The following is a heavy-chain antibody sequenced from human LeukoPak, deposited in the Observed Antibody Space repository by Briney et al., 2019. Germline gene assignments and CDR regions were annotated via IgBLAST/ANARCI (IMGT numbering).Heavy chain of an antibody. CDR2: IYYSGST. CDR1: GGSISSGGYY. CDR3: ARGFGEEFADAFDI. D-gene: IGHD3-10*01. J-gene: IGHJ3*02. Sequence: SETLSLTCTVSGGSISSGGYYWSWIRQHPGKGLEWIGYIYYSGSTYYNPSLKSRVTISVDTSKNQFSLKLSSVTAADTAVYYCARGFGEEFADAFDIWGQGTMVIVSS. V-gene: IGHV4-31*03.